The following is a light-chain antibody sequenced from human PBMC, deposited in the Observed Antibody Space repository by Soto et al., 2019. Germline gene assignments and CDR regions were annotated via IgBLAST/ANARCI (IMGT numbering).Light chain of an antibody. V-gene: IGLV2-23*01. CDR3: CSYAGTYTRV. CDR1: SSDVGRYNI. J-gene: IGLJ1*01. CDR2: EGS. Sequence: QSVLTQPASVSGSPGQSITISCTGSSSDVGRYNIVSWYQQHPGKAPKLMIYEGSQRPSGVPYRFSGSKSGNTASLTISGLQAEDEADYYCCSYAGTYTRVFGTGTKLTVL.